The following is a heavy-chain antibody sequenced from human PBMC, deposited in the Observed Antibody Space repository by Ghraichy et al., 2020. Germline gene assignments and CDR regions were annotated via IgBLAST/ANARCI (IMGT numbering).Heavy chain of an antibody. CDR1: GFTFSSYT. V-gene: IGHV3-23*01. Sequence: GGSLRLSCAASGFTFSSYTMSWVRQAPGKGLEWVSSIGDSDGTAYYADSVKGRFTISRDNSRHTLYLQMNSLRADDTAIYYCAKAYSSYYYYGMDVWGQGTTVTVSS. CDR2: IGDSDGTA. J-gene: IGHJ6*02. D-gene: IGHD2-15*01. CDR3: AKAYSSYYYYGMDV.